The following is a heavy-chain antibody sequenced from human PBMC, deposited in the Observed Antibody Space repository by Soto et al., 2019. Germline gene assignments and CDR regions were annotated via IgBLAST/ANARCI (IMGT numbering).Heavy chain of an antibody. Sequence: ASVKVSCKASGYTFTDYAIFWLRQAPGQRLEWMGWINPVNGNTKYAQNFQVRVIITRDTSASTAYVELSSLRSEDSAVYYCARGVRAVAGTTYDAFDIWGQGTLVTVSS. CDR1: GYTFTDYA. J-gene: IGHJ3*02. V-gene: IGHV1-3*01. CDR3: ARGVRAVAGTTYDAFDI. CDR2: INPVNGNT. D-gene: IGHD6-19*01.